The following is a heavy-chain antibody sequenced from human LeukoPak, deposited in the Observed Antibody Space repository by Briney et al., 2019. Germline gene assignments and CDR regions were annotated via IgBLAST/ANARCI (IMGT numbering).Heavy chain of an antibody. Sequence: PGGSLRLSCAASGFTFSSYAMHWVRQAPGKGLEWVAVISYDGSNKYYADSVKGRFTISRDNSKNTLYLQMNSLRAEDTAVYYCARDPSSPTLYCSDGSCYSGFDYWGQGTLVTVSS. V-gene: IGHV3-30*04. J-gene: IGHJ4*02. CDR1: GFTFSSYA. CDR3: ARDPSSPTLYCSDGSCYSGFDY. CDR2: ISYDGSNK. D-gene: IGHD2-15*01.